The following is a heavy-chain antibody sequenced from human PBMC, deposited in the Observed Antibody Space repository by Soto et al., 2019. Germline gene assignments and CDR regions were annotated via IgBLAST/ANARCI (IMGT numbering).Heavy chain of an antibody. V-gene: IGHV3-21*01. D-gene: IGHD5-18*01. CDR3: ARDPGDSYDLYHGMDV. Sequence: GGSLRLSCAASGFTFSSYSMNWVRQAPGKGLEWVSSISSSSSYIYYADSVKGRFTISRDNAKNSLYLQMNSLRAEDTAVYYCARDPGDSYDLYHGMDVWGQGTTVTVSS. CDR1: GFTFSSYS. CDR2: ISSSSSYI. J-gene: IGHJ6*02.